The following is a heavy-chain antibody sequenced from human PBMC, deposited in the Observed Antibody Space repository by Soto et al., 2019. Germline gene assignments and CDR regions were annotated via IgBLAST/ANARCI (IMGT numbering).Heavy chain of an antibody. Sequence: SVKVSCKASGFTFTSSAVQWVRQARGQRLEWIGWIVVGSGSTDYAQKFQERVTLTRDMSTSTAYMELSSLRSEETAVYYCAADKGYSYGYGSYWGQGTLVTVSS. CDR1: GFTFTSSA. D-gene: IGHD5-18*01. CDR3: AADKGYSYGYGSY. CDR2: IVVGSGST. J-gene: IGHJ4*02. V-gene: IGHV1-58*01.